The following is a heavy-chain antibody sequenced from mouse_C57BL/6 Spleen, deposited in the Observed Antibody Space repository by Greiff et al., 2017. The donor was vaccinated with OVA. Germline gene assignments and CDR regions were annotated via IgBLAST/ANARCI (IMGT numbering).Heavy chain of an antibody. CDR3: ARRRYYGSSYGCDY. J-gene: IGHJ2*01. V-gene: IGHV1-42*01. Sequence: VQLQQSGPELVKPGASVKISCKASGYSFTGYYMNWVKQSPEKSLEWIGEINPSTGGTTYNQKFKAKATLTVDKSSSTAYMQLKSLTSEDSAVYYCARRRYYGSSYGCDYWGQGTTLTVSS. D-gene: IGHD1-1*01. CDR1: GYSFTGYY. CDR2: INPSTGGT.